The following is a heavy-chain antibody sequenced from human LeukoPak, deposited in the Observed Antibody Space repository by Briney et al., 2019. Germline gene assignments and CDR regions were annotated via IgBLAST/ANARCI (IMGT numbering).Heavy chain of an antibody. CDR1: GGSISNNY. J-gene: IGHJ4*02. CDR2: IYYSGIT. CDR3: ARINGDYVDY. Sequence: TSETLSLTCTVSGGSISNNYWSWIRQPPGKGLEWIGYIYYSGITNYNPSLKSRVTISLDTSKNQFSLKLSSVTAADTAVYYCARINGDYVDYWGQGTLVTVSS. D-gene: IGHD4-17*01. V-gene: IGHV4-59*01.